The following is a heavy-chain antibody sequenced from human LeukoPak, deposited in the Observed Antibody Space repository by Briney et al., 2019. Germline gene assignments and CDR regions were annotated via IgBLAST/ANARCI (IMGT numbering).Heavy chain of an antibody. CDR1: GFTFSSYA. J-gene: IGHJ4*02. Sequence: GRSLRLSCAASGFTFSSYAMHWVRQAPGKGLEWVAVISYDGSNKYYADSVKGRFTISRDNAKNSLYLQMNSLRAEDTALYYCAKAQLGLRLGELSSLDYWGQGTLVTVSS. CDR2: ISYDGSNK. CDR3: AKAQLGLRLGELSSLDY. V-gene: IGHV3-30-3*01. D-gene: IGHD3-16*02.